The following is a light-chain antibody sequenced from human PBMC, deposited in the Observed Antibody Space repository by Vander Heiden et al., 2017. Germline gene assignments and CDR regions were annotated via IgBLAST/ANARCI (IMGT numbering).Light chain of an antibody. CDR1: SSDVGGYSY. CDR2: EVT. J-gene: IGLJ1*01. Sequence: QSALTQPPSASGSPGQSVTVSCTGTSSDVGGYSYVSWYQQHPGKAPKRLIYEVTKRPAGVPDRFSGSKSGNTASLTVSGLQAEDEADYYCSSYGGSNNYVFGSGTKVTVL. CDR3: SSYGGSNNYV. V-gene: IGLV2-8*01.